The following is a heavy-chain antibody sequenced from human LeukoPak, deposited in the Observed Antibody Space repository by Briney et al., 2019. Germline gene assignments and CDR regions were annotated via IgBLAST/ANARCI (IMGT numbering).Heavy chain of an antibody. J-gene: IGHJ5*02. D-gene: IGHD1-26*01. CDR1: GYTFTSYG. Sequence: GASVTVSCTASGYTFTSYGISWVRQAPGRGLEWMGWISAYNGNTNYAQTLQGRVTMTTDTSTSTAYMELRSLRSDDTAVYYCARSQGGSYEGEDWFDPWGQGTQVTVSS. CDR2: ISAYNGNT. CDR3: ARSQGGSYEGEDWFDP. V-gene: IGHV1-18*01.